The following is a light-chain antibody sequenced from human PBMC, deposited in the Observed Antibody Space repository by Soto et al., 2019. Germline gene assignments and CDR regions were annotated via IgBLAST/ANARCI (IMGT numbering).Light chain of an antibody. Sequence: QSALTQPRSVSGSPRQSVTISCTGTSSDVGAYIYVSWYQQHPGKAPRLMIYNVNERPSGVPDRFSGSKSGNTAFLTISGLQAEDEADYFCSSYAGGDTIVLFGGGTKLTVL. V-gene: IGLV2-11*01. CDR1: SSDVGAYIY. J-gene: IGLJ2*01. CDR3: SSYAGGDTIVL. CDR2: NVN.